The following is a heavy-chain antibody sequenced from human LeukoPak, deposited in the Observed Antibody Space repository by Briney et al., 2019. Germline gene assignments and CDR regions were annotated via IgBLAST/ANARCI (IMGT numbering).Heavy chain of an antibody. V-gene: IGHV3-11*06. J-gene: IGHJ4*02. D-gene: IGHD2/OR15-2a*01. CDR3: TRGLVSSEYPPTFVPDY. CDR1: GFTFSDYY. CDR2: ISGSSTYI. Sequence: GGSLRLSCGASGFTFSDYYMSWVRQAPGKGLEWVSYISGSSTYIDYADSVKGRFAISRDNAKNSVYLQMNSLRAEDTAVYYCTRGLVSSEYPPTFVPDYWGQGTLVTVSS.